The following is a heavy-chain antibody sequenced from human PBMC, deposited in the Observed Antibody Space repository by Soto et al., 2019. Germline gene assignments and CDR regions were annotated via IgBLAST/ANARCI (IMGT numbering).Heavy chain of an antibody. D-gene: IGHD2-15*01. Sequence: GASVKFSCKASGGTFSSYAISWVRQAPGQGLEWMGGIIPIFGTANYAQKFQGRVTITADESTSTAYMEPSSLRSEDTAVYYCARDSKLYCSGGSCYSAAFDIWGQGTMVTVSS. J-gene: IGHJ3*02. V-gene: IGHV1-69*13. CDR2: IIPIFGTA. CDR3: ARDSKLYCSGGSCYSAAFDI. CDR1: GGTFSSYA.